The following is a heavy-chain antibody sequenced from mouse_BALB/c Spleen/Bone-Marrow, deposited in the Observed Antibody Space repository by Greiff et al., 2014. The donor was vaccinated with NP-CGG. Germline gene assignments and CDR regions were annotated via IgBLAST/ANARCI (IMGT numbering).Heavy chain of an antibody. J-gene: IGHJ2*01. V-gene: IGHV3-2*02. D-gene: IGHD2-4*01. CDR3: ARYDYDGVDY. CDR2: ISYSGNT. Sequence: EVQLQQSGPGLVKPSQSPSLTCTVTGYSITSDYAWNWIRQFPGNKLEWMGYISYSGNTSYNPSLKSRISITRDTSKNQFFLQLNSVTTEDTATYYCARYDYDGVDYWGQGTTLTVSS. CDR1: GYSITSDYA.